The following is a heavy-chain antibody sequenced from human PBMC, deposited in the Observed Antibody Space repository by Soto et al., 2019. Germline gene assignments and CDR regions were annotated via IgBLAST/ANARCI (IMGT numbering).Heavy chain of an antibody. V-gene: IGHV3-9*01. D-gene: IGHD5-12*01. CDR1: RFNFDDYA. Sequence: GGSLRLSCAASRFNFDDYAMHWVRLAPGKGLEWVSGISWNSGNIGYADSVKGRFTISRDNAKNSLYLQMNSLRAEDTALYYCAKVYSGYDSDAFDIWGQGTMVTVSS. CDR2: ISWNSGNI. J-gene: IGHJ3*02. CDR3: AKVYSGYDSDAFDI.